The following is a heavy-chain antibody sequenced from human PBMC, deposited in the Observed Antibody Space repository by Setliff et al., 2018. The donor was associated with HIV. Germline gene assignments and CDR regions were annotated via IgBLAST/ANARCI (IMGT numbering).Heavy chain of an antibody. V-gene: IGHV1-69*05. CDR3: ARKYTGGPLDY. J-gene: IGHJ4*02. Sequence: GASVKVSCKASGGTFSSYAISWVRQAPGQGLEWMGGIIPIFGTANYAQKFQGRVTMTTDTSTSTAYMELRSLRSDDTAMYYCARKYTGGPLDYWGQGTLVTVSS. CDR1: GGTFSSYA. CDR2: IIPIFGTA. D-gene: IGHD6-19*01.